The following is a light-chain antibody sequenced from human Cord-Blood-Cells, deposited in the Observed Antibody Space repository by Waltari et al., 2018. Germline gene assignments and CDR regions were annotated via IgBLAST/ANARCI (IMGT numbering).Light chain of an antibody. V-gene: IGKV3-11*01. Sequence: EIVLTQSPATRSLSPGERATLSCRASQSVSSYLAWYQQKPGQAPRLLIYDASNRATGIPARFSGSGSGTDFTLTISSLEPEDFAVYYCQQRSNWSLTFGGGTKVEIK. CDR3: QQRSNWSLT. CDR1: QSVSSY. J-gene: IGKJ4*01. CDR2: DAS.